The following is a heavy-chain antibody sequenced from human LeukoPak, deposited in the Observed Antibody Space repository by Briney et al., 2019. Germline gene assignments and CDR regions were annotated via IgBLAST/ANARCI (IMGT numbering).Heavy chain of an antibody. Sequence: GGSLRLSCAASGFTFSNAWMSWVRQAPGKGLEWVGRIKSKTDGGTTDYAAPVKGRFTISRDDSQNTLHLQMNSLRAEDTAVYYCARGDGYNFFDSWGQGTLVTVSS. CDR1: GFTFSNAW. J-gene: IGHJ4*02. CDR3: ARGDGYNFFDS. V-gene: IGHV3-15*01. CDR2: IKSKTDGGTT. D-gene: IGHD5-24*01.